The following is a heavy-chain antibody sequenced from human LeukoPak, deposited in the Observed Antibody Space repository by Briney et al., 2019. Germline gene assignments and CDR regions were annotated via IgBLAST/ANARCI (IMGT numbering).Heavy chain of an antibody. CDR1: GHTFTGYY. Sequence: GASVKVSCKASGHTFTGYYMHWVRQAPGQGLEWMGWINPNSGGTYYAQKFQGRVTMTRDTSISTAYMELSRLRSDDTAVYYCARGSDDFWSGYSPSYWGQGTLVTVSS. CDR3: ARGSDDFWSGYSPSY. CDR2: INPNSGGT. V-gene: IGHV1-2*02. D-gene: IGHD3-3*01. J-gene: IGHJ4*02.